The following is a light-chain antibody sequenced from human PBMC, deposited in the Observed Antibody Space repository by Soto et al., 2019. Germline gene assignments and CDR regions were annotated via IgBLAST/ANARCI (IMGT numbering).Light chain of an antibody. V-gene: IGKV3-20*01. CDR1: RSVSSSY. Sequence: EIVLTQSPGTLSLSPGERATLSCRASRSVSSSYLAWYQQKPGQAPRLLIYGASSRATGIPDRFSGSGSGTDFTLTISRLEPEDFAVYYCHHTLTFGPGTKVDIK. CDR3: HHTLT. CDR2: GAS. J-gene: IGKJ3*01.